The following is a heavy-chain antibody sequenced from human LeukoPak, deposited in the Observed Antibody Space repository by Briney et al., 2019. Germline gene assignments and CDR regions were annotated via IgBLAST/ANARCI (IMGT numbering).Heavy chain of an antibody. D-gene: IGHD1-14*01. J-gene: IGHJ4*02. V-gene: IGHV3-23*01. CDR1: GFTFSSYA. CDR2: ISGSCGST. CDR3: AKDLLPSEGLPEPYFDY. Sequence: GGSLRLSCAASGFTFSSYAMSWVRQAPGKGLEWVSAISGSCGSTYYADSVKGRFTISRDNSKNTLYLHMNSLRAEDTAVYYCAKDLLPSEGLPEPYFDYWGQGTLVTVSS.